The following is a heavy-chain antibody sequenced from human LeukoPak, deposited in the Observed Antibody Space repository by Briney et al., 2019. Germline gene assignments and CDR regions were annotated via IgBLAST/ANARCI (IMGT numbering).Heavy chain of an antibody. CDR3: ARLSQRGDSSTYQPFDS. Sequence: PGGSLRLSCAASGFTFSSSAMSWVRQAPGKGLEWVANIQQDGSEKYYVDSVKGRFFISRDNAENALYLRMNSLRAEDTAVYYCARLSQRGDSSTYQPFDSWGQGTLVTVSS. J-gene: IGHJ4*02. CDR2: IQQDGSEK. CDR1: GFTFSSSA. V-gene: IGHV3-7*01. D-gene: IGHD3-22*01.